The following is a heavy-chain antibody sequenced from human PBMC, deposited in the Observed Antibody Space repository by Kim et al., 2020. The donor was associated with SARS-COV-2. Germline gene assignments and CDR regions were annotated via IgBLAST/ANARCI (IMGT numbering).Heavy chain of an antibody. Sequence: SETLSLTCSVSGGSIGGNNNYWVWIRQPPGKSLESIGSIHYAGTVYYNMILKSRVTIPVQTPRNQFSLRLTSVPAADSAVYYCARLYPVNYDLGCFDSWGEGDLVIVSS. J-gene: IGHJ5*01. V-gene: IGHV4-39*01. CDR1: GGSIGGNNNY. D-gene: IGHD1-7*01. CDR2: IHYAGTV. CDR3: ARLYPVNYDLGCFDS.